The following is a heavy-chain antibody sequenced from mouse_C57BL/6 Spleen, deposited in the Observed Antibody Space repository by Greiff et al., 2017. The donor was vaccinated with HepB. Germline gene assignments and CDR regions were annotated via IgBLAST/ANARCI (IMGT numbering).Heavy chain of an antibody. CDR3: TRRDYGSSYRDYLDY. Sequence: VQLQQSGAELVRPGASVTLSCKASGYTFTDYEMHWVKQTPVHGLEWIGAIDPETGGTAYNQKFKGKAILTADKSSSTAYMELRSLTSEDSAVYYCTRRDYGSSYRDYLDYWGQGTTLTVSS. D-gene: IGHD1-1*01. J-gene: IGHJ2*01. CDR1: GYTFTDYE. V-gene: IGHV1-15*01. CDR2: IDPETGGT.